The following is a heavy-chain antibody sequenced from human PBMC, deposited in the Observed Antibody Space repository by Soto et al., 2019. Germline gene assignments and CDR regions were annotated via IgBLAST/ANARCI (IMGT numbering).Heavy chain of an antibody. CDR2: IYYSGST. CDR1: GGSISSSTYY. Sequence: QLQLQESGPGLVKPSETLSLICTVSGGSISSSTYYWGWIRQPPGKGLEWIGNIYYSGSTYYNPSLKSRVTISVDMSKNQFSLKLSSVTAADTAMYFCARHARGSCYSWGQGTLVTVSS. J-gene: IGHJ4*02. CDR3: ARHARGSCYS. D-gene: IGHD2-15*01. V-gene: IGHV4-39*01.